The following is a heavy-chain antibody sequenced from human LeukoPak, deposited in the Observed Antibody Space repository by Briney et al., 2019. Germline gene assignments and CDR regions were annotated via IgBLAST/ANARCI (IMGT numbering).Heavy chain of an antibody. Sequence: GRSLRLSCAASEFTFSNFGMHWVRQAPGKGLEWVAVISYDGSKRYSADSVKGRFTISRDNSKNTVYLQMNSLRPEDTAVYYCVKGRKTAAGYYFDYWGQGTLVTVSS. D-gene: IGHD6-13*01. CDR2: ISYDGSKR. V-gene: IGHV3-30*18. CDR1: EFTFSNFG. CDR3: VKGRKTAAGYYFDY. J-gene: IGHJ4*02.